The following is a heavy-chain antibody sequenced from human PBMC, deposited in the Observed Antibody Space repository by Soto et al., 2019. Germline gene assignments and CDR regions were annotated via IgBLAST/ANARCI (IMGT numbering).Heavy chain of an antibody. CDR2: IKPSGGST. V-gene: IGHV1-46*01. D-gene: IGHD6-6*01. CDR3: PRDQVAARPDVRYASDS. J-gene: IGHJ3*02. CDR1: GGPFTSYC. Sequence: SVEGLWKASGGPFTSYCMHWVRQAPGRGLEWMAIIKPSGGSTSYAQKFQGRLTMTRHTSTSRVYMELSSQRSEDTAVYYCPRDQVAARPDVRYASDSWGQGTMVAV.